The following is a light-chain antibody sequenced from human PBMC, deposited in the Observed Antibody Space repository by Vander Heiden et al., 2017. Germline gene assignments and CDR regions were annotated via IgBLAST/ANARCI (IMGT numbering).Light chain of an antibody. Sequence: QLTQSPYSLSASIGDRVTITCRASQGISSYLAWYQQKPGKAPKLLIYDASTLHSGVPSRFSGSGSGTEFTLTISSLQPEDFATYYCQQLNNFPVTFGGGTRVEV. J-gene: IGKJ4*01. CDR3: QQLNNFPVT. V-gene: IGKV1-9*01. CDR2: DAS. CDR1: QGISSY.